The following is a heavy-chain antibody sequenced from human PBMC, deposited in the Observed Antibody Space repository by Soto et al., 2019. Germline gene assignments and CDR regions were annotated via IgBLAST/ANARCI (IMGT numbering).Heavy chain of an antibody. V-gene: IGHV1-69*01. Sequence: QVQLVQSGAEVKKPGSSVKVSCKASGRTFSSYAISWVRQAPGQGLEWMGGIIPIFGTANYAQKFQGRVTITAGEYACTSYMELSRLRFEDSAVYYCASSEFVVVPAATNYYYYGMDVWGQGTTVAVSS. CDR3: ASSEFVVVPAATNYYYYGMDV. D-gene: IGHD2-2*01. CDR2: IIPIFGTA. CDR1: GRTFSSYA. J-gene: IGHJ6*02.